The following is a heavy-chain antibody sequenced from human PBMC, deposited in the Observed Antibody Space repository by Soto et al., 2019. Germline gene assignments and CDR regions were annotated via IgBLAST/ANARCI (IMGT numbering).Heavy chain of an antibody. D-gene: IGHD3-10*01. CDR1: GYSFTNYW. Sequence: EVQLVQSGAEVKEPGESLRISCKGSGYSFTNYWIFWVRQMPGKGLEWMGRIDPSDSYTNYSPSFQGHVTISTDKSISTAYLQWSSLKASDTAMYYCVRQGKYYGSGNYSPPDYWGQGTLVAVSS. CDR2: IDPSDSYT. CDR3: VRQGKYYGSGNYSPPDY. V-gene: IGHV5-10-1*01. J-gene: IGHJ4*02.